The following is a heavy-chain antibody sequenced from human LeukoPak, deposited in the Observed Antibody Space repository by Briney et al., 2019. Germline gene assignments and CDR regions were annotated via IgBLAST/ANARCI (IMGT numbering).Heavy chain of an antibody. CDR3: ARDSDYSSSWSNYFDY. Sequence: TGGSLRLSCAASGFTFCSFEMNWVRQAPGKGLEWVSYNSSSGSTIYYADSVKGRFTISRDNAKNPLYLQMNSLRAEDTAVYYCARDSDYSSSWSNYFDYWGQGTLVTVSS. D-gene: IGHD6-13*01. CDR2: NSSSGSTI. J-gene: IGHJ4*02. V-gene: IGHV3-48*03. CDR1: GFTFCSFE.